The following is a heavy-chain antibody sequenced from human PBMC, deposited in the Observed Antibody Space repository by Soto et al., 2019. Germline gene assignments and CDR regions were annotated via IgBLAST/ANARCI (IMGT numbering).Heavy chain of an antibody. CDR1: GGSISSGDYY. CDR2: IYYSGST. CDR3: ARAVSKEVDTAMETNWFDP. Sequence: SETLSLTCTVSGGSISSGDYYWSWIRQPPGKGLEWIGYIYYSGSTYYNPSLKSRVTISVDTSKNQFSLKLSSVTAADTAVYYCARAVSKEVDTAMETNWFDPWGQGTLVTVSS. J-gene: IGHJ5*02. V-gene: IGHV4-30-4*01. D-gene: IGHD5-18*01.